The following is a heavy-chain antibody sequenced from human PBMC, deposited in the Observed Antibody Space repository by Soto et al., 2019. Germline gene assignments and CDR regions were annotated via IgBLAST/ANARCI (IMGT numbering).Heavy chain of an antibody. CDR3: AREQRGVVIKYYFDY. J-gene: IGHJ4*02. D-gene: IGHD3-3*01. Sequence: SVKVSCKASGGTFSSYTISWVRQAPGQGLEWMGRIIPILGIANYAQKFQGRVTITADKSTSTAYMELSSLRSEDTAVYYCAREQRGVVIKYYFDYWGQGTLVTVSS. V-gene: IGHV1-69*04. CDR1: GGTFSSYT. CDR2: IIPILGIA.